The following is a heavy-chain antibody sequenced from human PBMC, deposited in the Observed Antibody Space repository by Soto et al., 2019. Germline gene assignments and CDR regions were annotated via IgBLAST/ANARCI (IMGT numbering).Heavy chain of an antibody. V-gene: IGHV1-69*01. CDR2: IIPIFGTA. CDR1: GGTFSSYA. D-gene: IGHD2-15*01. J-gene: IGHJ4*02. CDR3: ARGGGYCSGGSCFEYFDY. Sequence: QVQLVQSGAEVKKPGSSVKVSCKASGGTFSSYAISWVRQAPGQGLEWMGGIIPIFGTANYAQKFQGRVTITADETTDTAYKELSSLRSEDTAVYYCARGGGYCSGGSCFEYFDYWGQGTLVTVSS.